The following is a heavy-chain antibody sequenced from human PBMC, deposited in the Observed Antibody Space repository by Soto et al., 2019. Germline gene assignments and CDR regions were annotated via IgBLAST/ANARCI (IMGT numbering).Heavy chain of an antibody. CDR1: GFTFSNAW. CDR3: TTDMPPLVEAVAGTIRYYMDV. Sequence: GGSLRLSCAASGFTFSNAWMSWVRQAPGKGLEWVGRIKSKTDGGTTDYAAPVKGRFTISRDDSKNTLYLQMNSLKTEDTAVYYCTTDMPPLVEAVAGTIRYYMDVWGKGTTVTVSS. D-gene: IGHD6-19*01. CDR2: IKSKTDGGTT. J-gene: IGHJ6*03. V-gene: IGHV3-15*01.